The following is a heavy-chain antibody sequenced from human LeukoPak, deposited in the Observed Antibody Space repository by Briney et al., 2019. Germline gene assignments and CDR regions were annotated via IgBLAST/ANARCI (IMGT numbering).Heavy chain of an antibody. J-gene: IGHJ6*04. V-gene: IGHV3-23*01. CDR3: AKGLIYCSSTSCYSRLMDV. Sequence: PGGSLRLSCAASGFTFSSYAMSWVRQAPGKGLEWVSAISGSGGSTYYADSVKGRFTISRDNSKNTLYLQMNSLRAEDTAVYYCAKGLIYCSSTSCYSRLMDVWGKGTTVTVSS. CDR2: ISGSGGST. D-gene: IGHD2-2*01. CDR1: GFTFSSYA.